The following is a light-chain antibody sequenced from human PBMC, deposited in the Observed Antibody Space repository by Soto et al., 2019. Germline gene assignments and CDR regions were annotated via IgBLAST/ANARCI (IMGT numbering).Light chain of an antibody. J-gene: IGLJ1*01. CDR3: CSYVGSYSDV. CDR1: NSDVGAYNY. Sequence: QSALTQPRSVSDSPGQSVAISCTGTNSDVGAYNYVSWYQQHPGKAPKLMMYDVSKRPAGVPDRFSGSKSGNTASLTISGLQAEDEADYYCCSYVGSYSDVFGTGTKLTVL. CDR2: DVS. V-gene: IGLV2-11*01.